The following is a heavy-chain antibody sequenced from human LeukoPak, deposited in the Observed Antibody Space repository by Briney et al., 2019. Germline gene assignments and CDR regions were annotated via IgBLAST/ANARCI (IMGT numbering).Heavy chain of an antibody. CDR3: ARDEGSSGWLENLFDF. CDR1: GYTFTSVG. D-gene: IGHD6-19*01. J-gene: IGHJ4*02. Sequence: ASVKVSCKASGYTFTSVGISWVRQAPGQGLEWMGWISPYNGNTNYAQRFQGRVTMTTDTSTSTAYVELRSLRSDDTAVYYCARDEGSSGWLENLFDFWGQGTLVTVSS. CDR2: ISPYNGNT. V-gene: IGHV1-18*01.